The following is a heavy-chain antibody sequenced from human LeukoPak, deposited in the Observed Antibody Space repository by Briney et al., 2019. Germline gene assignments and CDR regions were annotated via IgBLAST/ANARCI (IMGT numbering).Heavy chain of an antibody. CDR2: INPNSGGT. D-gene: IGHD2-2*01. V-gene: IGHV1-2*02. CDR3: ARSIVVVPAAPFDP. J-gene: IGHJ5*02. CDR1: GYTFTGYY. Sequence: GASVKVSCKASGYTFTGYYMHWVRQAPGQGLEWMGWINPNSGGTNYAQKFQGRVTMTRDTSISTAYMELSRLRSDDTAVYYCARSIVVVPAAPFDPWGQGTLVTVSS.